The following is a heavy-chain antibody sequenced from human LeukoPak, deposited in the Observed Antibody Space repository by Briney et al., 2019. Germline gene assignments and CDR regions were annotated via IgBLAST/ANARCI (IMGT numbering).Heavy chain of an antibody. CDR1: GGAFSSYA. Sequence: SVKVSCKASGGAFSSYAISWVRQAPGQGLEWMGGIIPIFGTANYAQKLQGRVTITADESTSTAYMELSSLRSEDTAVYYCARDPLGPQGYSSGWWHFDLWGRGTLVTVSS. CDR2: IIPIFGTA. V-gene: IGHV1-69*01. CDR3: ARDPLGPQGYSSGWWHFDL. D-gene: IGHD6-19*01. J-gene: IGHJ2*01.